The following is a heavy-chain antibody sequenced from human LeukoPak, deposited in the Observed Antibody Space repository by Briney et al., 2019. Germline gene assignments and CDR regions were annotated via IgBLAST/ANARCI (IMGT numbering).Heavy chain of an antibody. D-gene: IGHD3-22*01. V-gene: IGHV3-74*01. CDR2: INSDGSST. Sequence: GGSLRLSCAASGFTFSSYWMHWVRQAPGKGLVWVSRINSDGSSTSYADSVKGRFTISRDNAKNTLYLQMNSLRAEDTAVYYCAKDLNDSSGYSPYNWFDPWGQGTLVTVSS. J-gene: IGHJ5*02. CDR1: GFTFSSYW. CDR3: AKDLNDSSGYSPYNWFDP.